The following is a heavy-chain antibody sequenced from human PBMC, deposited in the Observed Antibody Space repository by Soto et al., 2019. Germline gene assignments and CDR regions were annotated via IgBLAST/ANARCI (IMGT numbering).Heavy chain of an antibody. Sequence: PGGSLRLSCAASGFTFSDYYMSWIRQAPGKGLEWVSYISSSGSTIYYADSVKGRFTISRDNAKNSLYLQMNSLRAEDTAVYYCAKDNGRATVTTGYGMDVWGQGTTVTVSS. D-gene: IGHD4-17*01. J-gene: IGHJ6*02. V-gene: IGHV3-11*01. CDR3: AKDNGRATVTTGYGMDV. CDR1: GFTFSDYY. CDR2: ISSSGSTI.